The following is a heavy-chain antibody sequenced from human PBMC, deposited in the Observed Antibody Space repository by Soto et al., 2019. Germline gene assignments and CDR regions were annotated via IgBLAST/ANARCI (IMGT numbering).Heavy chain of an antibody. Sequence: EASVKVSCKASGYTFTSYDINWVRQATGQGLEWMGWMNPNSGNTGYAQKFQGRVTMTRNTSISTAYMELSSLRSEDTAVYYCARANLGYCTNGVCPDDYWGQGTLVTVSS. V-gene: IGHV1-8*01. D-gene: IGHD2-8*01. CDR1: GYTFTSYD. CDR2: MNPNSGNT. CDR3: ARANLGYCTNGVCPDDY. J-gene: IGHJ4*02.